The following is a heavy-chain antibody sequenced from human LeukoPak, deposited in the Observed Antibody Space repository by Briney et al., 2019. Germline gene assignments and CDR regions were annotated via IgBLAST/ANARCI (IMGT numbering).Heavy chain of an antibody. J-gene: IGHJ4*02. Sequence: GGSLRLSCAASGFTFSSYSMNWVRQAPGKGLEWVSYISSSSSTVYYADSVKGRFTISRDNAKNSLYLQMNSLRAEDTAVYYCAREGDDILTGYAQYYFDYWGQGTLVTVSS. CDR2: ISSSSSTV. D-gene: IGHD3-9*01. CDR1: GFTFSSYS. CDR3: AREGDDILTGYAQYYFDY. V-gene: IGHV3-48*04.